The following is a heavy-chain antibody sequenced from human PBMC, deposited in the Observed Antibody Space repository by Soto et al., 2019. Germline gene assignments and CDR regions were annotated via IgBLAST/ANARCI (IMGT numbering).Heavy chain of an antibody. CDR1: GYGFSIYG. Sequence: VSVKLSCKAAGYGFSIYGISWVRQAPGQGLEWMGWISAYNGNTNYAQKLQGRVTMTTDTSTSTAYMELSSLRSEDTAVYYCARYSGTTVYYYYGMDVWGQGTTVTVSS. CDR3: ARYSGTTVYYYYGMDV. D-gene: IGHD1-7*01. V-gene: IGHV1-18*01. J-gene: IGHJ6*02. CDR2: ISAYNGNT.